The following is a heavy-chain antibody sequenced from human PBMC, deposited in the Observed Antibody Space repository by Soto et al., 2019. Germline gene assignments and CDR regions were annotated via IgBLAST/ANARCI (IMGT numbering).Heavy chain of an antibody. J-gene: IGHJ4*02. CDR2: ISSSSTI. CDR3: ARLYSGSYYSPYYFDY. CDR1: AFTFSSYS. Sequence: GGSLRLSCAASAFTFSSYSMNWVRPAPGKGLEWVSYISSSSTIYYADSVKGRFTISRDNAKNSLYLQMNSLRDEDTAVYYCARLYSGSYYSPYYFDYWGQGTLVTVSS. V-gene: IGHV3-48*02. D-gene: IGHD1-26*01.